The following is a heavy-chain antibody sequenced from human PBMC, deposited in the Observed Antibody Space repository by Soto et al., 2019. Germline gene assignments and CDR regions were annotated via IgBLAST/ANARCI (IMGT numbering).Heavy chain of an antibody. CDR1: GFTFSSYS. CDR3: AKDAPVVLRYFDWLYDY. CDR2: ISGSGGST. Sequence: PGGSLILSCAASGFTFSSYSMSWVRQAPGKGLEWVSAISGSGGSTYYADSVKGRFTISRDNSKNTLYLQMNSLRAEDTAVYYCAKDAPVVLRYFDWLYDYWGQGTLVTVSS. V-gene: IGHV3-23*01. J-gene: IGHJ4*02. D-gene: IGHD3-9*01.